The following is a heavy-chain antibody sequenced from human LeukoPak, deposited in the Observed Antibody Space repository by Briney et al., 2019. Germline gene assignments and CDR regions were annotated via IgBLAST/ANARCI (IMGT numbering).Heavy chain of an antibody. J-gene: IGHJ4*02. CDR2: ISYDGSNK. CDR3: AKSRHPYNWNDGAFFDY. V-gene: IGHV3-30*18. CDR1: GFTFSSYG. D-gene: IGHD1-20*01. Sequence: GGSLRLSCAASGFTFSSYGMHWVRQAPGKGLEWVAVISYDGSNKYYADSVKGRFTISRDNSKNTLYLQMNILRPEGTTVYYCAKSRHPYNWNDGAFFDYWGQGTLVTVSS.